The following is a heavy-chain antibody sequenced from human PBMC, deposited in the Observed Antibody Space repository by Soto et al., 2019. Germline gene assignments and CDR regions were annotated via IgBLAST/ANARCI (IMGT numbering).Heavy chain of an antibody. CDR1: GFTFSTHA. V-gene: IGHV3-30-3*01. CDR3: ARDQTGITTAGGGRIDH. D-gene: IGHD6-13*01. J-gene: IGHJ4*02. Sequence: QVQLVESGGGVVQPGRSLRLSCAASGFTFSTHAMHWVRQAPGKGLECVAIVFFDGSNKYYADSVKGRFTISRDNSKNTLYLQMSGLTPEDTAFYYCARDQTGITTAGGGRIDHWGQGTLVTVSS. CDR2: VFFDGSNK.